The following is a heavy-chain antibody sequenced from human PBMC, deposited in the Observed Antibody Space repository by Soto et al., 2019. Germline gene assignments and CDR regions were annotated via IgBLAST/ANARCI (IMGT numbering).Heavy chain of an antibody. CDR3: AREGLGQQLAPPHWYFDL. CDR1: GGSISSYY. Sequence: PSETLSLTCTVSGGSISSYYWSWIRQPAGKGLEWIGRIYTSGSTNYNPSLKSRVTMSVDTSKNQFSLKLSSVTAADTAVYYCAREGLGQQLAPPHWYFDLWGRGTLVTVSS. D-gene: IGHD6-13*01. J-gene: IGHJ2*01. CDR2: IYTSGST. V-gene: IGHV4-4*07.